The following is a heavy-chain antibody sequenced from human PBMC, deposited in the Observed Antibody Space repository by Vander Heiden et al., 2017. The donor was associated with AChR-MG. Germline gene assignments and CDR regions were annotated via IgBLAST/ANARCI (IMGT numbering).Heavy chain of an antibody. V-gene: IGHV1-46*03. Sequence: QVQLVPSGAEVKKQGASLKVSCKTSGFTFTKYHMHWVRQAPGQGLEWVGTINPSLDSTHYAQKFQGRVRMTRDTSTKTVYMDMTRLRPEDTAVYFCSREVTGSFYFDFWGQGSLVTVS. D-gene: IGHD1-26*01. CDR1: GFTFTKYH. CDR2: INPSLDST. J-gene: IGHJ4*02. CDR3: SREVTGSFYFDF.